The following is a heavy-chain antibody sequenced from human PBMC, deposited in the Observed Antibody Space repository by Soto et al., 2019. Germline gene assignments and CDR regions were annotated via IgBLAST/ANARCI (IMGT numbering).Heavy chain of an antibody. D-gene: IGHD3-22*01. V-gene: IGHV1-18*01. Sequence: ASVKVSCKASGYTFTSYGISWVRQAPGQGLEWMGWISAYNGNTNYAQKLQGRVTMTTDTSTSTAYMELRSLRSDDTAVYYCARYYYDSSGYYYYYGMDVWGQGTPLTVSS. J-gene: IGHJ6*02. CDR1: GYTFTSYG. CDR3: ARYYYDSSGYYYYYGMDV. CDR2: ISAYNGNT.